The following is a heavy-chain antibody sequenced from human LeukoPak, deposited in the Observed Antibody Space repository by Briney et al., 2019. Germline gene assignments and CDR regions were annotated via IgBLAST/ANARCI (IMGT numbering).Heavy chain of an antibody. Sequence: ASVKVSCKASGGTFSSYAISWVRQAPGQGLEWMGGIIPIFGTANYAQKFQGRVTITADESTSTAYMELSSLRSEDTAVNYCARHYYDILTGYYRGFDYWGQGTLVTVSS. CDR1: GGTFSSYA. CDR2: IIPIFGTA. CDR3: ARHYYDILTGYYRGFDY. D-gene: IGHD3-9*01. J-gene: IGHJ4*02. V-gene: IGHV1-69*13.